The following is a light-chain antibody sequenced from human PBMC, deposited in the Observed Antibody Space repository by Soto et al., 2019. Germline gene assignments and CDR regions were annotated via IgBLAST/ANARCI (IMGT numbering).Light chain of an antibody. J-gene: IGKJ5*01. CDR3: QQYNNWPFS. V-gene: IGKV3-15*01. Sequence: ERVLTQSPATPSVSPGERAPLSCRAGQGVTTNFAWYQQKSGQSPRLLIYDVSTRATGVPARFRGTGSETDFTLTISGLQSEDSAVYFCQQYNNWPFSFGQGTRLEI. CDR2: DVS. CDR1: QGVTTN.